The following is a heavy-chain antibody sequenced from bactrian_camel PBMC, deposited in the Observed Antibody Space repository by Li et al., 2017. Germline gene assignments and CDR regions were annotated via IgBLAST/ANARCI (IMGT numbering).Heavy chain of an antibody. CDR2: ISSGGTT. CDR1: GFTFSSYT. J-gene: IGHJ4*01. CDR3: TVRPNSAEDNY. V-gene: IGHV3S31*01. Sequence: VQLVESGGGLVQPGGSLRLSCAASGFTFSSYTMRWVRQAAGKGPEWVSSISSGGTTYYSDSVKGRFTISRDNAKGTLYLQLNSLETEDTAMYYCTVRPNSAEDNYWGQGTQVTVS.